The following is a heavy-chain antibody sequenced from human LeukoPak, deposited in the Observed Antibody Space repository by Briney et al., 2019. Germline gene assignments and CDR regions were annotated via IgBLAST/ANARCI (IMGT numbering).Heavy chain of an antibody. CDR2: IYTSGST. Sequence: KPSETLSLTCTVPGGSISSGSYYWSWIRQPAGKGLEWIGRIYTSGSTNYNPSLKSRVTISVDTSKNQFSLKLSSVTAADTAVYYCARSHRSGYYRGAFDYWGQGTLVTVSS. D-gene: IGHD3-3*01. CDR1: GGSISSGSYY. V-gene: IGHV4-61*02. CDR3: ARSHRSGYYRGAFDY. J-gene: IGHJ4*02.